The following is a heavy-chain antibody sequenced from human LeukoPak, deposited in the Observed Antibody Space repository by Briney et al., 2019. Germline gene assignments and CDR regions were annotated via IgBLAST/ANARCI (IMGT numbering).Heavy chain of an antibody. CDR2: IYHSGST. CDR1: GGSISSSNW. J-gene: IGHJ3*02. Sequence: SETLSLTCAVSGGSISSSNWWSWVRQPPGKGLEWIGEIYHSGSTNYNPSLKSRVTISVDKSKNQFSLKLSSVTAADTAVYYCARGTYYDSSLDAFDIWGQGTMVTVSS. V-gene: IGHV4-4*02. CDR3: ARGTYYDSSLDAFDI. D-gene: IGHD3-22*01.